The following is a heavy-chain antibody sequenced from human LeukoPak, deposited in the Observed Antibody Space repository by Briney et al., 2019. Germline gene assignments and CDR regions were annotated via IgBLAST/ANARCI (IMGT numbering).Heavy chain of an antibody. CDR2: IYYSGST. CDR3: ARVSGKWLSVDY. Sequence: SETLSLTCTVSGGSLSSYYWSWIRQPPGKGLEWIGYIYYSGSTNYNPSLKSRVTISVDTSKNQFSQKLSSVTAADTAVYYCARVSGKWLSVDYWGQGTLVTVSS. CDR1: GGSLSSYY. J-gene: IGHJ4*02. V-gene: IGHV4-59*01. D-gene: IGHD3-22*01.